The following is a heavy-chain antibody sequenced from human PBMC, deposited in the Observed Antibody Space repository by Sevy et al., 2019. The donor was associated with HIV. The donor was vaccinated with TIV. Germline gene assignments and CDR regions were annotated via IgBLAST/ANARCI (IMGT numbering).Heavy chain of an antibody. D-gene: IGHD6-13*01. Sequence: SETLSLTCIVSGGSISNYYWTWIRQPPGKGLEWIGYIYYSGSTNYNPSLKSRVTISVDTSKNQFSLKLSSVTAADTAVYYCARGGKAVFYFDYWGQGTLDTVSS. CDR2: IYYSGST. V-gene: IGHV4-59*01. J-gene: IGHJ4*02. CDR1: GGSISNYY. CDR3: ARGGKAVFYFDY.